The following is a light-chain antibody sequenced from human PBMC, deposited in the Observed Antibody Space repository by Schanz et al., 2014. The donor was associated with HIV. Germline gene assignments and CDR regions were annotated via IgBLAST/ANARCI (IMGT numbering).Light chain of an antibody. CDR2: LGS. V-gene: IGKV2-28*01. J-gene: IGKJ4*01. Sequence: EIVMTQSPLSLPVTPGAPASISCRSSQSLLHSNGYNYLDWYLQKPGRSPQLLIYLGSNRASGVPARFSGSGSGTDFTLKISSVETEDVGVYYCMQALQSPLTFGGGTKVEIK. CDR1: QSLLHSNGYNY. CDR3: MQALQSPLT.